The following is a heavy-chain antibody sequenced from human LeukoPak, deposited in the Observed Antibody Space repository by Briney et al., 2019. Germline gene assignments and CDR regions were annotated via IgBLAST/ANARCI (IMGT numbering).Heavy chain of an antibody. D-gene: IGHD3-22*01. CDR3: AKEGGTEKDYYDSSGPRGDAFDI. J-gene: IGHJ3*02. CDR1: GFTFSSYA. V-gene: IGHV3-23*01. CDR2: ISGSGGST. Sequence: RAGGSLRLSCAASGFTFSSYATSWVRQAPGKGLEWVSAISGSGGSTYYADSVKGRFTISRDNSKNTLYLQMNSLRAEDTAVYYCAKEGGTEKDYYDSSGPRGDAFDIWGQGTMVTVSS.